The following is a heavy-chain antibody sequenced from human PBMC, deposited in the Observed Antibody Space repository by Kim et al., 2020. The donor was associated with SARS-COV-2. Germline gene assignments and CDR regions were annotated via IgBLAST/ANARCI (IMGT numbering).Heavy chain of an antibody. J-gene: IGHJ6*02. CDR2: IIPIFGTA. Sequence: SVKVSCKASGGTFSSYAISWVRQAPGQGLEWMGGIIPIFGTANYAQKFQGRVTITADESTSTAYMELSSLRSEDTAVYYCARPRVGNIAARPGVYYGMDVWGQGTMVTVSS. CDR1: GGTFSSYA. CDR3: ARPRVGNIAARPGVYYGMDV. V-gene: IGHV1-69*13. D-gene: IGHD6-6*01.